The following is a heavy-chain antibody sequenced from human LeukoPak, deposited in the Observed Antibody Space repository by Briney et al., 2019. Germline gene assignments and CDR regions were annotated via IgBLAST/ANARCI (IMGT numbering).Heavy chain of an antibody. J-gene: IGHJ5*02. Sequence: GASVKVSCKASGYTFTGYGISWVRQAPGQGLEWMGWISAYNGNTNYAQKLQGRVTMTTDTSTSTAYMELSSLTSEDTAVYYCARKNYGSNRWFDPWGQGTLVTVS. V-gene: IGHV1-18*01. CDR3: ARKNYGSNRWFDP. D-gene: IGHD4/OR15-4a*01. CDR1: GYTFTGYG. CDR2: ISAYNGNT.